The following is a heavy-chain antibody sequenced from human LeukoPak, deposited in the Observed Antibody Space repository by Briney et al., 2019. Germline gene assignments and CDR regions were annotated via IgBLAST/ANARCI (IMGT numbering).Heavy chain of an antibody. V-gene: IGHV3-21*01. CDR1: GFTFSSYS. Sequence: GGSLRLSCAASGFTFSSYSMNWVRQAPGKGLEWGSSISSSSSYIYYADSVKGRFTISRDNAKNSLYLQMNSLRAEDTAVYYCARDSCSSTSCYFDYWGQGTLVTVSS. CDR2: ISSSSSYI. D-gene: IGHD2-2*01. CDR3: ARDSCSSTSCYFDY. J-gene: IGHJ4*02.